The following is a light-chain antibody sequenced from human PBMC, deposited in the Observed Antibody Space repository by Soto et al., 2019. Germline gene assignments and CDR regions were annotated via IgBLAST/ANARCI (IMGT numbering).Light chain of an antibody. CDR2: DAS. V-gene: IGKV3-11*01. CDR1: QSVSRY. CDR3: QQRRSWPLT. J-gene: IGKJ4*01. Sequence: EIVLTQSPATLSLSPGERATLSCRASQSVSRYLAWYQQKPGQAPRLLIYDASNRATGVPARFSGSGSGTDFTLTISSLEPEDFAVYYCQQRRSWPLTFGGGTKVDIK.